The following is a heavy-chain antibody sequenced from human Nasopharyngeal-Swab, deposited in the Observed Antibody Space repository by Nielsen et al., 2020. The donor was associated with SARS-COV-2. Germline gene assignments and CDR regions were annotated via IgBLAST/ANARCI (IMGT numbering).Heavy chain of an antibody. CDR2: TEIGGTT. J-gene: IGHJ1*01. D-gene: IGHD2-2*01. CDR3: ARDLGGGYCTTTNCPGS. Sequence: GESLKISCAVSGLIVSSTYMSWVRQAPGKGLEWVSVTEIGGTTHYADSVKGRFSISRDSSTNTLYLQMNNVRAEDTAVYYCARDLGGGYCTTTNCPGSWGQGTLVTVSS. V-gene: IGHV3-53*01. CDR1: GLIVSSTY.